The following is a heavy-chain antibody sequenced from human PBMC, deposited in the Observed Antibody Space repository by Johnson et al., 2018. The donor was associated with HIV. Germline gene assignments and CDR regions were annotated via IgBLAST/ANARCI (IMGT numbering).Heavy chain of an antibody. J-gene: IGHJ3*02. CDR2: IWYDGSNK. D-gene: IGHD5-24*01. Sequence: QVQLMESGGGVVQPGRSLRLSCAASGFTFSSYGMHWVRQAPGKGLEWVAVIWYDGSNKYYADSVKGRFTISRDNSKNTLYLQMNSLRAEDTAVYYCAKDLDGYNSLDAFDIWGQGTMVTVSS. V-gene: IGHV3-33*06. CDR3: AKDLDGYNSLDAFDI. CDR1: GFTFSSYG.